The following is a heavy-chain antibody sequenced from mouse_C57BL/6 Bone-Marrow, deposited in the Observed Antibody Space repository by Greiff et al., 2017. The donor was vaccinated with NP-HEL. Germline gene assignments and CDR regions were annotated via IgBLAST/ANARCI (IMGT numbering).Heavy chain of an antibody. CDR3: ARLVANWGAMDY. Sequence: VKLVESGAELVKPGASVKLSCKASGYTFTEYTIHWVKQRSGQGLEWIGWFYPGSGSIKYNEKFKDKATLTADKSSSTVYMELSRLTSEDYAVYFYARLVANWGAMDYWGQGTSVTVSS. CDR1: GYTFTEYT. CDR2: FYPGSGSI. D-gene: IGHD4-1*01. J-gene: IGHJ4*01. V-gene: IGHV1-62-2*01.